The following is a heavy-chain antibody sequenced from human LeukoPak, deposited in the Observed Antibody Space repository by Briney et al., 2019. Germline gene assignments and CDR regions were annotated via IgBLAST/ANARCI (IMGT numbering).Heavy chain of an antibody. V-gene: IGHV3-23*01. CDR3: AKGSYYDSSGSFYFDY. D-gene: IGHD3-22*01. CDR2: ISGSGDNT. CDR1: GFTFSSYA. J-gene: IGHJ4*02. Sequence: GGSLRLSCAASGFTFSSYAMSWVSQAPGKGLEWVSGISGSGDNTYYADSVKGRFTISRDNSKNTLYVQVNSLGTEDTAAYYCAKGSYYDSSGSFYFDYWGQGTLVTVSS.